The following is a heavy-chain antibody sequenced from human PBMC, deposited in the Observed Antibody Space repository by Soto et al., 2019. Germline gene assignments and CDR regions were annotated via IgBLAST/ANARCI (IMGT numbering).Heavy chain of an antibody. CDR2: ISSSGGSS. J-gene: IGHJ4*02. CDR3: AKGSIEYSASIDY. D-gene: IGHD5-12*01. V-gene: IGHV3-23*01. Sequence: EVHLLESGGGLVQPGGSLRLSCAASGFSFTSYAMMWVRQAPAKGLEWVSVISSSGGSSYFADSVKGRFTISGDNSKNMLYLEMNSLRAEDTAIYFCAKGSIEYSASIDYWGQGTLVIVSS. CDR1: GFSFTSYA.